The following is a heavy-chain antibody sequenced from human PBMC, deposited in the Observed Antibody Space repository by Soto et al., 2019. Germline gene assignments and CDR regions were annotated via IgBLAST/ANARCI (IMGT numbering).Heavy chain of an antibody. CDR2: IFHSVST. CDR3: ARVPDY. Sequence: QLQLQESGSGLVKPSQTLSLTCAVSGGSISSGGYSWSWIRQPPGKALEGIGYIFHSVSTYYNPSLRSRVTISVDRSKNQFSLKLGSVTAAATAVYYCARVPDYWGQGTLVTVSS. CDR1: GGSISSGGYS. V-gene: IGHV4-30-2*01. J-gene: IGHJ4*02.